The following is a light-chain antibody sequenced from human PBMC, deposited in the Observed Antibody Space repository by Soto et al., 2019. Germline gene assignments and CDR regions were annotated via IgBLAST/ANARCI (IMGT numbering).Light chain of an antibody. CDR1: QSVSSK. J-gene: IGKJ3*01. CDR3: QQYDNWPFT. Sequence: EVVMTQSPATLSVSPGEGATLSCRASQSVSSKLAWYQQKPGQTPRLLIYGASTRATGIPARFSGSESGTEFALTISSLQSEDFAVYYCQQYDNWPFTFGPGTKVDIK. V-gene: IGKV3-15*01. CDR2: GAS.